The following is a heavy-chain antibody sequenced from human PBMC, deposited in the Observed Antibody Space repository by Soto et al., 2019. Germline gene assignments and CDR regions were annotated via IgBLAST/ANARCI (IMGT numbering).Heavy chain of an antibody. CDR2: IYPSGPT. J-gene: IGHJ4*02. D-gene: IGHD6-19*01. Sequence: PGGSLRLSGSASGFTLSRMLMNWVRQAPGKGLEWVSVIYPSGPTYYADSVKGRFTISRDNSKNTLFLQLNNLRAEDTAVYYCARDADSSGLPYWAQGLLVPAS. V-gene: IGHV3-53*01. CDR1: GFTLSRML. CDR3: ARDADSSGLPY.